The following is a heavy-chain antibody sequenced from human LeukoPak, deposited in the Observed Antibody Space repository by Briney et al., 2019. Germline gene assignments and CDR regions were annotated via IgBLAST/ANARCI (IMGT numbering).Heavy chain of an antibody. CDR2: IYPSGNT. CDR3: AREPHLGRYSSSRSSFDY. CDR1: GGSLTSGNYY. J-gene: IGHJ4*02. D-gene: IGHD6-13*01. Sequence: SQTLSLTCTVSGGSLTSGNYYWSWIRQPAGEGLEWIGRIYPSGNTNYNPSIKSRVTISVDTSKNQFSLKLSSVTASNTAVYYCAREPHLGRYSSSRSSFDYWGQGTLVTVSS. V-gene: IGHV4-61*02.